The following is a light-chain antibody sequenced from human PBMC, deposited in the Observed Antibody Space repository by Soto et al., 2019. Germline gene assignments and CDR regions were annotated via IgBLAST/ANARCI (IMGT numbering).Light chain of an antibody. V-gene: IGLV2-14*01. CDR3: SSYTITSTLL. Sequence: QSALTQPASVSGSPGQSITISCTGTSSDVGGHNYVSWYQQHPGKAPKLMIYEVSNRPSGVSNRFSGSKSGNTASLTISGLQAEDEADYYCSSYTITSTLLFGGGTKLTVL. CDR2: EVS. CDR1: SSDVGGHNY. J-gene: IGLJ2*01.